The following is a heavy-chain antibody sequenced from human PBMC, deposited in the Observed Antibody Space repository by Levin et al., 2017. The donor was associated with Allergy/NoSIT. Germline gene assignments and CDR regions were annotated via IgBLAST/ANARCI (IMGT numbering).Heavy chain of an antibody. J-gene: IGHJ6*03. CDR3: ARDAFPSYYYYMDV. CDR2: IRQDGNKK. V-gene: IGHV3-7*03. D-gene: IGHD3-3*02. Sequence: HGESLKISCAASGFTFSSYWMNWVRQAPGKGLEWVANIRQDGNKKYYGDSVKGRFTISRDNAENSLYLQMNDLRAEDTAVYYCARDAFPSYYYYMDVWGKGTAVTVSS. CDR1: GFTFSSYW.